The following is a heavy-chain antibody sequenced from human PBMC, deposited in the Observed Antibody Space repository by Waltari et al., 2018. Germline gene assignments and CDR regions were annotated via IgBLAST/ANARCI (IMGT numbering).Heavy chain of an antibody. Sequence: QVQLVQSGAEVTKPGASVKVSCKASGYTFTDYDMNFVRQAPGQGLEWMGRVIPRSGATNYAQKLQGRVIMTRDTSINTAYMELSSLTSDDTAVYYCVRRAPVDYDFWRETYGIDVWGEGTTVTVSS. CDR3: VRRAPVDYDFWRETYGIDV. J-gene: IGHJ6*01. D-gene: IGHD3-3*01. V-gene: IGHV1-2*06. CDR1: GYTFTDYD. CDR2: VIPRSGAT.